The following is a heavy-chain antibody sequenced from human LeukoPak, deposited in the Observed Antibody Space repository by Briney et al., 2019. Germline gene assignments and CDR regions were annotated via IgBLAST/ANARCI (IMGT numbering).Heavy chain of an antibody. V-gene: IGHV4-34*01. D-gene: IGHD1-26*01. CDR1: GGSFSDYY. J-gene: IGHJ5*02. CDR2: INHSGST. CDR3: AKGVPSYGRLDP. Sequence: SETLSLTCAVSGGSFSDYYWSWIRQPPGKGLEWIGAINHSGSTNYNPSLKSRVTISVETSNNQYPLQQSSVTAAETAVGYCAKGVPSYGRLDPWGQGTLVIVSS.